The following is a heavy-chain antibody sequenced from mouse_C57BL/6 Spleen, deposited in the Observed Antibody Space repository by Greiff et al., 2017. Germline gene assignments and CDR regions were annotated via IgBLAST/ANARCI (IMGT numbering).Heavy chain of an antibody. CDR2: INPNNGGT. J-gene: IGHJ4*01. Sequence: EVQLQQSGPELVKPGASVKISCKASGYTFTDYYMNWVKQSHGKSLEWIGDINPNNGGTSYNQKFKGKATLTVDKSSSTAYMELRSLTSEDSAVYYCARVDYGSAYAMDYWGQGTSVTVSS. V-gene: IGHV1-26*01. CDR1: GYTFTDYY. CDR3: ARVDYGSAYAMDY. D-gene: IGHD1-1*01.